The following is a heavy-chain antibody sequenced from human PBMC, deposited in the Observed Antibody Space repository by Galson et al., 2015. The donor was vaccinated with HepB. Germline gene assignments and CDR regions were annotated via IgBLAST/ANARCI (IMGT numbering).Heavy chain of an antibody. CDR1: GLTFSSYG. Sequence: SLRLSCAASGLTFSSYGMHWVRQAPGKGLEYVSGISSNGGGTYYANSVKGRFTISRDNSKNTLYLQMGSLRAEDMAVYYCAREPSGSSGFDYWGRGTLVTVSS. CDR3: AREPSGSSGFDY. D-gene: IGHD6-19*01. CDR2: ISSNGGGT. J-gene: IGHJ4*02. V-gene: IGHV3-64*01.